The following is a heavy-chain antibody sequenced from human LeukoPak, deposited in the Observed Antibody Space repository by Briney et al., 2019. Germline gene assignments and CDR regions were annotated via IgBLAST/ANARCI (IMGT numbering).Heavy chain of an antibody. V-gene: IGHV4-59*01. CDR2: ISYTGST. J-gene: IGHJ5*02. Sequence: SETLSLTCTASGGSISPYFWSWIRQPPGKGPEWIGYISYTGSTNYNPSLESRVTISVDTSKNQFSLQLTSVTAADTAVYYCARDDYRGVTNFDPWGQGTLVTVSS. CDR1: GGSISPYF. D-gene: IGHD3-10*01. CDR3: ARDDYRGVTNFDP.